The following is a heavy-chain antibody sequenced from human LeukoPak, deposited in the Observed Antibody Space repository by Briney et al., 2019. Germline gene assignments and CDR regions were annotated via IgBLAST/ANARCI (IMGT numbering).Heavy chain of an antibody. Sequence: TSETLSLTCTVSGGSISSGDYYWSWIRQPPGKGLEWIGYIYYSGSTYYNPSLKSRATISVDTSKNQFSLKLSSVTAADTAVYYCAKAAAGTKLHYWGQATLVTVSS. D-gene: IGHD6-13*01. CDR2: IYYSGST. CDR1: GGSISSGDYY. V-gene: IGHV4-30-4*08. J-gene: IGHJ4*02. CDR3: AKAAAGTKLHY.